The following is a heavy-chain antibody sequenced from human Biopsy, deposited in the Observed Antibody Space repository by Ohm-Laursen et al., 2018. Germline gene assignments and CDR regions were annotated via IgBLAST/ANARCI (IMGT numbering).Heavy chain of an antibody. J-gene: IGHJ4*02. CDR3: ARDTPETYDYDNDDNSPFPRRYIDY. Sequence: GSLRLSCSASGFTFSSYWMNWVRQVPGKGLEWISYIASSGGTTYYVDSVKGRFTISRDNAEKSLYLQMNSLRAEDTAVYYCARDTPETYDYDNDDNSPFPRRYIDYWGQGTLVTVSS. CDR1: GFTFSSYW. D-gene: IGHD3-22*01. CDR2: IASSGGTT. V-gene: IGHV3-11*01.